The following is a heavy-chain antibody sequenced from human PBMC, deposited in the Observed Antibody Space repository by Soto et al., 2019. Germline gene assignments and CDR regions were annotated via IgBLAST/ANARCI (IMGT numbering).Heavy chain of an antibody. CDR3: ARTESYGSGSQYYYYYYMAV. CDR1: GGSFSGYY. Sequence: KTSETLSLTCAVYGGSFSGYYWSWIRQPPGKGLEWIGEINHSGSTNYNPSLKSRVTISVDTSKNQFSLKLSSVTAADTAVYYCARTESYGSGSQYYYYYYMAVWGKGTTVTVSS. V-gene: IGHV4-34*01. D-gene: IGHD3-10*01. CDR2: INHSGST. J-gene: IGHJ6*03.